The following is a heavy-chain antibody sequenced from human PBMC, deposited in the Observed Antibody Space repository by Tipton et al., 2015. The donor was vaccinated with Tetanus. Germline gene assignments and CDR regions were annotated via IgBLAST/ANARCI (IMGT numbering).Heavy chain of an antibody. CDR2: IYYSGST. CDR3: ARDQGGGRVVRLNWFGP. V-gene: IGHV4-31*03. J-gene: IGHJ5*02. D-gene: IGHD6-6*01. CDR1: GASISSGGYF. Sequence: TLSLTCSVSGASISSGGYFWNWIRHRPGKGLEWIGYIYYSGSTFYNPSLKSRVTISVDTSNNQFSLKLSSVTAADTAVYYCARDQGGGRVVRLNWFGPWGQGTLVTVSS.